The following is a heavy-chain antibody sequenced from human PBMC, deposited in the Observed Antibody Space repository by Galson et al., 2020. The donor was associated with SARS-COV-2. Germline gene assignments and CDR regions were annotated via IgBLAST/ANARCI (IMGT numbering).Heavy chain of an antibody. Sequence: ASVKVSCKASGYTFTGYYMHWVRQAPGQGLEWMGWINPNSGGTNYAQKFQGWVTMTRDTSISTAYMELSRLRSDYTAVYYCARPNHSGSYSTWFDPWGQGTLVTVSS. CDR2: INPNSGGT. CDR1: GYTFTGYY. D-gene: IGHD1-26*01. CDR3: ARPNHSGSYSTWFDP. V-gene: IGHV1-2*04. J-gene: IGHJ5*02.